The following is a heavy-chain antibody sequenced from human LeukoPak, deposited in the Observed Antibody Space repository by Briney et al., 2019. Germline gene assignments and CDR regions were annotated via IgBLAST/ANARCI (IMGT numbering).Heavy chain of an antibody. V-gene: IGHV3-23*01. J-gene: IGHJ4*02. CDR2: ISGSGATT. Sequence: GGSLRLSCAASGFTFSSNAMSWVRQAPGKGLEWVSAISGSGATTYSADSVKGRFTISRDSSMNTLYLQMNSLRAEDTAVYYCAKCSGGGDCYSPLDYWGQGTLVTVSS. D-gene: IGHD2-21*02. CDR3: AKCSGGGDCYSPLDY. CDR1: GFTFSSNA.